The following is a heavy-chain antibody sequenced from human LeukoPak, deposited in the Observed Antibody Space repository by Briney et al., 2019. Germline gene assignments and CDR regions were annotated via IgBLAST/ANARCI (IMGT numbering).Heavy chain of an antibody. CDR2: ISADSAAT. CDR3: ARKSASGNYPLDY. CDR1: GFNFGSYS. J-gene: IGHJ4*02. Sequence: GVSLSLACAASGFNFGSYSMTWVRQAPGKGLEWVSVISADSAATFYADSVKGRFTISRDNGRNTVFLQMSSLRAEDTALYYCARKSASGNYPLDYWGQGTLVTVSS. V-gene: IGHV3-23*01. D-gene: IGHD3-10*01.